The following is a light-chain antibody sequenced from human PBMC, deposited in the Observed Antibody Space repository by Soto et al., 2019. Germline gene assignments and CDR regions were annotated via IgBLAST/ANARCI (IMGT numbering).Light chain of an antibody. CDR3: QQYGSSQT. CDR1: QSVSSSY. J-gene: IGKJ4*01. V-gene: IGKV3-20*01. CDR2: GAS. Sequence: EIVLTQSPGTLSLSPGERATLSCRASQSVSSSYLAWYQQKPGQAPRLLTYGASSRATGIPDRFSGSGSGTDFPLTISRLEPEDFAVYYCQQYGSSQTFGGGTKVEIK.